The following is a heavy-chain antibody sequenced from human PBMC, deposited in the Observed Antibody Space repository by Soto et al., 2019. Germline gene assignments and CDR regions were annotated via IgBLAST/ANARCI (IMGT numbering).Heavy chain of an antibody. CDR1: GGSISSGGYY. V-gene: IGHV4-31*03. CDR3: ARDMVEPAATKYYYYYGMDV. CDR2: IYYSGST. J-gene: IGHJ6*02. D-gene: IGHD2-15*01. Sequence: SETLSLTCTVSGGSISSGGYYGSWIRQHPGKGLEWIGYIYYSGSTYYNPSLKSRVTISVDTSKNQFSLKLSSVTAADTAVYYCARDMVEPAATKYYYYYGMDVWGQGTTVTVSS.